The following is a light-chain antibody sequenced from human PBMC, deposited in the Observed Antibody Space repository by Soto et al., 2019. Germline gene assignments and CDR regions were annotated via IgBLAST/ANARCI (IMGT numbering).Light chain of an antibody. Sequence: DIVLTQSPGTLSLSPGGRATLSCRASQTVSSSYLAWYQQKPGQAPRLLIYDASNRATGIPARFSGSGSGTDFTLTIRSLEPEDFAIYYCQQRANWPLTTFGHGTRLEIK. CDR1: QTVSSSY. J-gene: IGKJ5*01. CDR2: DAS. V-gene: IGKV3D-20*02. CDR3: QQRANWPLTT.